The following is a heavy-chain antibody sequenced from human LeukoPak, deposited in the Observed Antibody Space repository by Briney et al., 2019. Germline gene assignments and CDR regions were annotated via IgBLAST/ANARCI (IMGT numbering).Heavy chain of an antibody. Sequence: SETLSLTCTVSGGSISSYYWSWIRQPPGKGLEWIGYIYYSGSTNYHPSLKSRVTISVDTSKNQFSLNLSSVTAADTAVYYCARCITLVRGVISIRSFDIWGQGTMVTVSS. CDR2: IYYSGST. CDR3: ARCITLVRGVISIRSFDI. D-gene: IGHD3-10*01. J-gene: IGHJ3*02. V-gene: IGHV4-59*01. CDR1: GGSISSYY.